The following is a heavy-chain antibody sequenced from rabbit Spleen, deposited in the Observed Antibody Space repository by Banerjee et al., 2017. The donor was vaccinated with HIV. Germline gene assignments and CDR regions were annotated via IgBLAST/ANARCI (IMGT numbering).Heavy chain of an antibody. CDR2: IDPIFSTT. D-gene: IGHD7-1*01. V-gene: IGHV1S8*01. CDR3: VRDYRFYFNL. J-gene: IGHJ4*01. Sequence: QEQLVESGGGLVQPGGSLKLSCKASGFDLSNYGVSWVRQAPGKGLEWMGYIDPIFSTTHYASWVNGRFTISSHNAQNTLYLQLNSLTAADTATYFCVRDYRFYFNLWGPGTLVTVS. CDR1: GFDLSNYG.